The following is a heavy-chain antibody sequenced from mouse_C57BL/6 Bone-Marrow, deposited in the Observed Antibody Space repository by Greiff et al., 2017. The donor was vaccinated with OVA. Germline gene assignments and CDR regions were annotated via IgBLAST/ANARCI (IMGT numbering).Heavy chain of an antibody. D-gene: IGHD2-4*01. V-gene: IGHV1-18*01. CDR1: GYTFTDYN. CDR3: AREDYAWFAY. CDR2: INPNNGGT. J-gene: IGHJ3*01. Sequence: EVQLQQSGPELVKPGASVKIPCKASGYTFTDYNMDWVKQCHGKSLEWIGDINPNNGGTIYNQKFKGKATLTVDKSSSTAYMELRSLTSEDTAVYYCAREDYAWFAYWGQGTLVTVSA.